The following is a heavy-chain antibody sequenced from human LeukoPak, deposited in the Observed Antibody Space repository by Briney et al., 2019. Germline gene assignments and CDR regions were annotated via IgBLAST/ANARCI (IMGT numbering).Heavy chain of an antibody. V-gene: IGHV4-4*07. CDR1: GGSISSYY. CDR2: IYTSGST. Sequence: SETLSLTCTVSGGSISSYYWSWIRQPAGKGLEWIGRIYTSGSTNYNPSLKSRVTMSVDTSKNQFSLKLSSVTAADTAVYYWARVDRYYDSSGYYSDYFDYWGQGTLVTVSS. CDR3: ARVDRYYDSSGYYSDYFDY. J-gene: IGHJ4*02. D-gene: IGHD3-22*01.